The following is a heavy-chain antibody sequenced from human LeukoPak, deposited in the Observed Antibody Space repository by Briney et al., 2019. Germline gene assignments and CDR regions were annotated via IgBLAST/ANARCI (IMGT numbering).Heavy chain of an antibody. Sequence: GGSLRLSCAASGFTFSSYEMNWVRQAPGKGLEWVSYISSSGSTIYYADSVKGRFTISRDNAKNSLYLQMNSLRAEDTAVYYCARDGVIFWGFDYWGQGTLVTVSS. CDR3: ARDGVIFWGFDY. D-gene: IGHD3-22*01. CDR1: GFTFSSYE. CDR2: ISSSGSTI. J-gene: IGHJ4*02. V-gene: IGHV3-48*03.